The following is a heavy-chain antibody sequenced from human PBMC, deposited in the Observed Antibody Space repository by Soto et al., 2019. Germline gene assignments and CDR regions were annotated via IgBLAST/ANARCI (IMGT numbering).Heavy chain of an antibody. CDR3: ATRLLLTGYYHFDY. D-gene: IGHD3-9*01. CDR1: GGTLNAYT. J-gene: IGHJ4*02. CDR2: IIPLLGTT. Sequence: ASVKVSCKTSGGTLNAYTINWVRQAPGQGLEWMGRIIPLLGTTNYTQKFQGRLTITADKSTSTAYMELSSLRSEDTAVYYCATRLLLTGYYHFDYWGQGALVTSPQ. V-gene: IGHV1-69*08.